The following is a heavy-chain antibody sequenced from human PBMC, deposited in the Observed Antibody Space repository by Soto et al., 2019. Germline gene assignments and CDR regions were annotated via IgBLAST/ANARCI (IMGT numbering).Heavy chain of an antibody. CDR3: ARGHSTVRRAYFDY. CDR1: GFNFIDYY. Sequence: GGALRLSCEASGFNFIDYYMAWFRQAPGKGLEWVSYISGGGTFAKYADSLRGRFTIFRDNAKNSVYLQISSLRADDSATYYCARGHSTVRRAYFDYWGQGTVVTVSS. CDR2: ISGGGTFA. D-gene: IGHD4-17*01. V-gene: IGHV3-11*06. J-gene: IGHJ4*02.